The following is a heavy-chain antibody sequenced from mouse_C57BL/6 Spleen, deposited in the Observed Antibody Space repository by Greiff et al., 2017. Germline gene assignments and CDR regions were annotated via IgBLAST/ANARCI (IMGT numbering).Heavy chain of an antibody. CDR1: GYTFTSYW. J-gene: IGHJ2*01. CDR2: IDPSDSYT. V-gene: IGHV1-50*01. CDR3: ATSPSFDY. Sequence: QVQLQQSGAELVKPGASVKLSCKASGYTFTSYWMQWVKQRPGQGLEWIGEIDPSDSYTNYNQKFKGKATLTVDTSSSTAYMQLSSLTSEDSAVYYCATSPSFDYWGQGTTLTVSS.